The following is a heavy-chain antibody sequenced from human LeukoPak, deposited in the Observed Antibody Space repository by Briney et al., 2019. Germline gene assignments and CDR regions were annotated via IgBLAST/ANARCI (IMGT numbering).Heavy chain of an antibody. CDR1: CGSISSYY. J-gene: IGHJ4*02. D-gene: IGHD2-15*01. V-gene: IGHV4-59*01. CDR3: ARALTPGYCSGGTCSYFDY. CDR2: IYYSGST. Sequence: PSETLSLTCTVSCGSISSYYWSWIRPPPGKGLEWIGYIYYSGSTNYNPSLKSRVTISVDTSKNQFSLKLSSVTAADTAVYYCARALTPGYCSGGTCSYFDYWGQGTLVTVSS.